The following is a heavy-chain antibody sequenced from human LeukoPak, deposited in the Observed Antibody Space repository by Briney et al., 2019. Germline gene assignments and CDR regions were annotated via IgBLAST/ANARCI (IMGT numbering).Heavy chain of an antibody. J-gene: IGHJ5*02. D-gene: IGHD4-17*01. CDR1: GFKFDDYG. V-gene: IGHV3-20*04. CDR2: INWNGDSR. Sequence: GGSLRLSCTASGFKFDDYGMTWVRQAPGKGLEWVSDINWNGDSRGYAHSVRGRFTIYRDNAKNSLYLQMNSLRAEDTAVYYCARGPPYGVNWFDPWGQGTLVTVSS. CDR3: ARGPPYGVNWFDP.